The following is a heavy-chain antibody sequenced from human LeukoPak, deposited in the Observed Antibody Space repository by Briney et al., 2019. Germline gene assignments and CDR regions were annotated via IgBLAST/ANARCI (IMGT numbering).Heavy chain of an antibody. V-gene: IGHV3-23*01. D-gene: IGHD3-22*01. Sequence: GGSLRLSCTASGFTFSSYAMSWVRQAPGKGLEWVSGISGSGGSTYYADSVKGQFTISRANSKNTPYLQMNNLRAEDTALYYCAKGRYDSSGPANTFDYWGQGTLVTVSS. J-gene: IGHJ4*02. CDR2: ISGSGGST. CDR3: AKGRYDSSGPANTFDY. CDR1: GFTFSSYA.